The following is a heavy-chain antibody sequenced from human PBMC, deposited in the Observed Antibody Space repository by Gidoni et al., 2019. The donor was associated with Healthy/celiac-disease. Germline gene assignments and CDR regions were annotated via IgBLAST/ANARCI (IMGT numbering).Heavy chain of an antibody. Sequence: QVQLVQSGAEVQKPGSSVKVSCKASGGPSSRYAPSWVRQAPGQGLERMGGIIPIFGTANDAQKCQGRVTITADKSTSTAYMELSSLRSEDTAVYYCARAGTIFGVVIITAHFDYWGQGTLVTVSS. D-gene: IGHD3-3*01. CDR1: GGPSSRYA. CDR3: ARAGTIFGVVIITAHFDY. V-gene: IGHV1-69*06. CDR2: IIPIFGTA. J-gene: IGHJ4*02.